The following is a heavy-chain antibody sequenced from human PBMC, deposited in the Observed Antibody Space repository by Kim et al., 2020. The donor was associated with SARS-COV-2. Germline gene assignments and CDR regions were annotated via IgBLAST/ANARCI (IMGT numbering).Heavy chain of an antibody. D-gene: IGHD1-1*01. CDR3: TRLPGTTLAFWDVFDV. Sequence: GGSLRLSCAASGFTFSDSPMHWVRQASGKGLEWVGRIRSKVYYYATSYAASVKVRFTISRDDSESTAYLQMNSLKTEDTALYYSTRLPGTTLAFWDVFDVWGQGTMVTVSS. CDR1: GFTFSDSP. V-gene: IGHV3-73*01. CDR2: IRSKVYYYAT. J-gene: IGHJ3*01.